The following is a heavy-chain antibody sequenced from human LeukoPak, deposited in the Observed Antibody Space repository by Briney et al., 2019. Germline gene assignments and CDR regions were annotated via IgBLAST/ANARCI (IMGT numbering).Heavy chain of an antibody. J-gene: IGHJ4*02. Sequence: SETLSLTCAVYGGSFSGYYWSWIRQPPGKGLEWIGEINHSGSTNYNPSLKSRVTISVDTSKNQFSLKLSSVTAADTAVYYCARGPGGDVDSSSTSCQYHFDYWGQGTLVTVSS. D-gene: IGHD2-2*01. CDR1: GGSFSGYY. CDR3: ARGPGGDVDSSSTSCQYHFDY. CDR2: INHSGST. V-gene: IGHV4-34*01.